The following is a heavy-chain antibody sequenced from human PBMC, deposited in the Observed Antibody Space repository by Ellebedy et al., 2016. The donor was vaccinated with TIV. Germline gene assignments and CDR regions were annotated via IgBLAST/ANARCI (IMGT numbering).Heavy chain of an antibody. Sequence: SETLSLTCTVSGGSISSSSYYWGWIRQSPGKGPEWIGSIYYSGNAYYNPSLKSRLGISVDTFKNQFSVKLSSVTAADTGIYYCARPSDFWSGYPHSDAGLRHYTMDVWGPGTRVTVSS. CDR1: GGSISSSSYY. D-gene: IGHD3-3*01. CDR3: ARPSDFWSGYPHSDAGLRHYTMDV. V-gene: IGHV4-39*01. CDR2: IYYSGNA. J-gene: IGHJ6*02.